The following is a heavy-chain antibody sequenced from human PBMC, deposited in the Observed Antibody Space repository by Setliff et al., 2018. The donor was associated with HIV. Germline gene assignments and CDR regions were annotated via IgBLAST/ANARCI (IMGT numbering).Heavy chain of an antibody. D-gene: IGHD3-3*01. CDR1: GGSISNHY. Sequence: PSETLSLTCTVSGGSISNHYWSWIRLPPGKGLEWIGTIYYNGNTNYNPSLKSRVTILVDTSKNVFSLKLSSMTPADTAVYYCARGIENFWSGYVRWGQGTVVTVSS. CDR2: IYYNGNT. J-gene: IGHJ4*02. CDR3: ARGIENFWSGYVR. V-gene: IGHV4-59*11.